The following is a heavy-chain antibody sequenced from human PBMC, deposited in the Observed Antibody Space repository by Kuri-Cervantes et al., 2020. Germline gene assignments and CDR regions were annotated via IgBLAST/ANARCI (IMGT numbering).Heavy chain of an antibody. Sequence: GESLKISCAASGLTFSSYSMNWVRQAPGKVREGVSSISSSSSYIYYADSVKGRFAISRDNAKNSLYLQMNSLRAEDTAVYYCARGNGPSPFRLDYWGQGTPVTVSS. CDR3: ARGNGPSPFRLDY. J-gene: IGHJ4*02. CDR2: ISSSSSYI. V-gene: IGHV3-21*01. CDR1: GLTFSSYS. D-gene: IGHD2-8*01.